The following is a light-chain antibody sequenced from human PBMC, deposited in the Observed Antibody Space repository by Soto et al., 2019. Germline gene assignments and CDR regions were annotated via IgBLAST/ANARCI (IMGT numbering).Light chain of an antibody. J-gene: IGLJ2*01. CDR1: NIGSKS. Sequence: SYVLTQAPSVSVAPGKTATITCGGNNIGSKSVHWYQQKPGQAPVLVIYYDSDRPSGIPERFSGSNSGSTATLTISRVEAGDEADYYCQVWDIGSGVAFGGGNKVTVL. CDR3: QVWDIGSGVA. V-gene: IGLV3-21*04. CDR2: YDS.